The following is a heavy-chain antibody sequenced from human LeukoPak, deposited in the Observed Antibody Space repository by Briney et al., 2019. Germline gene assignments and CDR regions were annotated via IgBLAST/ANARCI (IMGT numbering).Heavy chain of an antibody. D-gene: IGHD2-8*01. CDR3: ARVPVLYYKTHDAFDI. Sequence: PSETLSLTCTGPGGSISSGIYYWSWIRQPGGKGLKWICRMYTSGSTNYNPSLKSRVTISVDTSKNQFSLKLSSVTAADTAVYYCARVPVLYYKTHDAFDIWGQGTMVTVSS. CDR1: GGSISSGIYY. J-gene: IGHJ3*02. V-gene: IGHV4-61*02. CDR2: MYTSGST.